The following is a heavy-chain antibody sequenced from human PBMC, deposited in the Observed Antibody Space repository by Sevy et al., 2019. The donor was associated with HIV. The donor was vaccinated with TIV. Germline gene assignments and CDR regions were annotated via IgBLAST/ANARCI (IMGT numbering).Heavy chain of an antibody. CDR1: GFTFSSYW. CDR3: ARGFRNYYDSYGLTDY. Sequence: GGSLRLSCTASGFTFSSYWMSWVRQAPGKGLEWVANIKQDGSKKYYVDSVKGRFTISRDNAKNSLYLQMNSLRAEDTAVYYCARGFRNYYDSYGLTDYWGQGTLVTVSS. J-gene: IGHJ4*02. V-gene: IGHV3-7*01. D-gene: IGHD3-22*01. CDR2: IKQDGSKK.